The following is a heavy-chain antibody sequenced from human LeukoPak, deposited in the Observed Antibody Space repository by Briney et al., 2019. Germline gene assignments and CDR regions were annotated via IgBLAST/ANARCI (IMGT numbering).Heavy chain of an antibody. CDR1: GYTFTSYG. D-gene: IGHD3-10*01. CDR3: ARGGPQNYYGSGSYYYYYGMDV. V-gene: IGHV1-18*01. CDR2: ISAYNGNT. J-gene: IGHJ6*02. Sequence: ASVKVSCKASGYTFTSYGISWVRLAPGQGLEWMGWISAYNGNTNYAQKLQGRVTMTTDTSTSTAYMELRSLRSDDTAVYYCARGGPQNYYGSGSYYYYYGMDVWGQGTTVTVSS.